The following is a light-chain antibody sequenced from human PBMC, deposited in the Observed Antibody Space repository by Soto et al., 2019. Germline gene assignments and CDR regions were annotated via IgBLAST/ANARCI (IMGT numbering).Light chain of an antibody. CDR2: DAT. Sequence: DPQMTQSPSTLSAAVGDRVTITCRASQSIGNLLAWYQQKPGKAPKLLIYDATSLQIGVPSRFSGSGSGTEFTLTISSLQPDDFATYYCQQYNSYWTFGQGTKVEIK. J-gene: IGKJ1*01. CDR3: QQYNSYWT. CDR1: QSIGNL. V-gene: IGKV1-5*01.